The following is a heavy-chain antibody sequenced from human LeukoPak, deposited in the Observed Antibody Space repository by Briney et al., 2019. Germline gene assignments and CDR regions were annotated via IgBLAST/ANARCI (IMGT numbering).Heavy chain of an antibody. V-gene: IGHV3-23*01. CDR2: IDGSGSVT. J-gene: IGHJ5*02. D-gene: IGHD6-19*01. CDR3: VKKQAGFHP. Sequence: GGSLRLSCAASGLAFSSDAMTWVRQAPGKGLEWVSSIDGSGSVTYYADSVKGRFTISRDNSKNTLYLQMNSLRAEDTAIYYCVKKQAGFHPWGQGTLVTVSS. CDR1: GLAFSSDA.